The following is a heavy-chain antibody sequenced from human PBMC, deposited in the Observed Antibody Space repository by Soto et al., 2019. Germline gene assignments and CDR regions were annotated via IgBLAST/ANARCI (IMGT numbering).Heavy chain of an antibody. CDR2: MNPNSGNT. D-gene: IGHD3-3*01. CDR1: GYTFTSYD. J-gene: IGHJ6*03. V-gene: IGHV1-8*01. CDR3: ARVYYDFWSGSIPYVDV. Sequence: ASVKVSCKASGYTFTSYDINWVRQATGQGLEWMGWMNPNSGNTGYAQKFQGRVTMTRNTSISTAYMELSSLRSEDTAVYYCARVYYDFWSGSIPYVDVWGKGTTVTVS.